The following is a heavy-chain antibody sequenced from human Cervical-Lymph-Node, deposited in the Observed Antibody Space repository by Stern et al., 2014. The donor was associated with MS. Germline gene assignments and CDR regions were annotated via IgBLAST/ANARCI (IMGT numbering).Heavy chain of an antibody. V-gene: IGHV3-30*03. CDR1: GFTFSSYG. Sequence: QLAESGGAVVQPGRSLRLSCAASGFTFSSYGMHWVRQAPGKGLEWVTVISYDGNHKYYAASVKGRFTVSRDNSKNTLHLQMNSVTPDDTAIYYCARDYEDTSMLFDHWGQGTLVTVSS. D-gene: IGHD2-8*01. CDR3: ARDYEDTSMLFDH. CDR2: ISYDGNHK. J-gene: IGHJ4*02.